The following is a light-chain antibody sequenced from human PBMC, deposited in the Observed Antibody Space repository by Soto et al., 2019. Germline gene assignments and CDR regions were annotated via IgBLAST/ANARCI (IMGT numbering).Light chain of an antibody. CDR3: HQRTSWPPT. J-gene: IGKJ4*01. V-gene: IGKV3-11*01. CDR2: SAS. Sequence: EIVLTQSPATLSLSPGERATLSCRASQSVRNHLVWYHQKPGQAPRVLIYSASNRATGIPARFSGSGSGTDFTLTISSLEPEDFAFYYCHQRTSWPPTFGGGTKVEMK. CDR1: QSVRNH.